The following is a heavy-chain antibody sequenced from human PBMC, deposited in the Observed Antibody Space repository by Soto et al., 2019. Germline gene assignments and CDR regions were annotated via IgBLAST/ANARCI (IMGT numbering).Heavy chain of an antibody. CDR2: IAYDGSNA. CDR3: ARGDREDILVVVGARPGEYGIDI. D-gene: IGHD2-15*01. CDR1: GFTFRNHA. J-gene: IGHJ6*02. V-gene: IGHV3-30-3*01. Sequence: QVQLVESGGGVVQPGGSLRLSCAASGFTFRNHAMHWVRQAPGKGLECLAVIAYDGSNAFYRDSVKGRFTISRDKSKNTLDLHKNSRRSEDTGVYYCARGDREDILVVVGARPGEYGIDIWGQGTTVTVSS.